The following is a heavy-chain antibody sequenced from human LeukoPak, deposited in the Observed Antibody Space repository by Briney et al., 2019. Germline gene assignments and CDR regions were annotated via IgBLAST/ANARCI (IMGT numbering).Heavy chain of an antibody. CDR1: GFTFSSYG. J-gene: IGHJ4*02. Sequence: PGRSLRLSCAASGFTFSSYGMHWVRQAPGKRLEWVAVISYDGSNKYYADSVKGRFTISRDNSKNTLYLQMNSHRAEDTAVYYCASRYHGIDYWGQGTLVTVSS. V-gene: IGHV3-30*03. D-gene: IGHD3-9*01. CDR3: ASRYHGIDY. CDR2: ISYDGSNK.